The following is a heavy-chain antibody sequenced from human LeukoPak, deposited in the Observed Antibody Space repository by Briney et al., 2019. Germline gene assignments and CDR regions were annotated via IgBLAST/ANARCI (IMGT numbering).Heavy chain of an antibody. CDR3: AKGQLRYFDWLAIDY. CDR2: ISYDGSNK. D-gene: IGHD3-9*01. CDR1: GFTVSSNY. V-gene: IGHV3-30*18. J-gene: IGHJ4*02. Sequence: PGGSLRLSCAASGFTVSSNYMSWVRQAPGKGLEWVAVISYDGSNKYYADSVKGRFTISRDNSKNTLYLQMNSLRAEDTAVYYCAKGQLRYFDWLAIDYWGQGTLVTVSS.